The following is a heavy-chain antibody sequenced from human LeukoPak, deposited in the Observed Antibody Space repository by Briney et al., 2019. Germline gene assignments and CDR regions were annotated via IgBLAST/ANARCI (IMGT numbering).Heavy chain of an antibody. D-gene: IGHD4-17*01. CDR3: ARASIYGDLDY. V-gene: IGHV3-53*01. Sequence: GGSLSLSCAASGFTVSSNFMNWVRQAPGKGLEWVSVIYSGGNTYYADSVKGRFTISRDNSKNTLYLQMNSLRAEDTAVYYCARASIYGDLDYWGQGTLVTVSS. J-gene: IGHJ4*02. CDR1: GFTVSSNF. CDR2: IYSGGNT.